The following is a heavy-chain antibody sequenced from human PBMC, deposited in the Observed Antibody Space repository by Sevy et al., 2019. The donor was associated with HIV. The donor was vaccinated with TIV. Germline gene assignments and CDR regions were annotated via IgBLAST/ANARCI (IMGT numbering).Heavy chain of an antibody. D-gene: IGHD6-13*01. Sequence: GESLKISCAASGFTFSSYGMHWVRQAPGKGLEWVAVISYDGSNKYYADSVKGRFTISRDNPKNTLYLQMNSLRAEDTAVYYCAKDRGGSVAAAGTWGQGTLVTVSS. J-gene: IGHJ4*02. V-gene: IGHV3-30*18. CDR3: AKDRGGSVAAAGT. CDR1: GFTFSSYG. CDR2: ISYDGSNK.